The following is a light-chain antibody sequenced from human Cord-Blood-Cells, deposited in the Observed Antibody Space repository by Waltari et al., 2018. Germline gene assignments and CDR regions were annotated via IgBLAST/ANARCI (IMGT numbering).Light chain of an antibody. Sequence: QSALTQPASVSGSPGQSITISCTGTSSDVGGYNYVSWYQQHPGKAPKLMSYDVSNRPSGVSNRFSGSKSGTTASLTISGLQAEDEADYYCSSYTSSSTWVFGGGTKLTVL. CDR1: SSDVGGYNY. CDR3: SSYTSSSTWV. J-gene: IGLJ3*02. CDR2: DVS. V-gene: IGLV2-14*01.